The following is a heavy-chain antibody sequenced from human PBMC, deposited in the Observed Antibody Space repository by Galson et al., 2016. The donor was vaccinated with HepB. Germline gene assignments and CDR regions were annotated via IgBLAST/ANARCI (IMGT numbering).Heavy chain of an antibody. D-gene: IGHD1-14*01. Sequence: TLSLTCTVSGGSIISGGYYWSWIRQHPGKGLEWIGYIYHSGSTSYNPSLKSRVTISLDTSKNQFSLKLSSVTVADTAVYYCAREEITWGQGALATVSS. V-gene: IGHV4-31*03. CDR2: IYHSGST. J-gene: IGHJ4*02. CDR3: AREEIT. CDR1: GGSIISGGYY.